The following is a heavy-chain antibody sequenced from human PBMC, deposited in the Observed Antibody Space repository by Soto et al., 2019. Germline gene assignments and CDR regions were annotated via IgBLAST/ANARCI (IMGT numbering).Heavy chain of an antibody. CDR3: ARDFYCTGGCYHGGWYDP. D-gene: IGHD2-8*02. Sequence: QVQLVQSGAEMRKPGSSVKVSCTASGDIFTKYTISWVRQAPGQGLEWMGGSIPISGVPNYAQKFRGRVTITADESTSTVYMELSSLRSDDTAIYYCARDFYCTGGCYHGGWYDPWGQGTLVTVSS. CDR2: SIPISGVP. J-gene: IGHJ5*02. CDR1: GDIFTKYT. V-gene: IGHV1-69*12.